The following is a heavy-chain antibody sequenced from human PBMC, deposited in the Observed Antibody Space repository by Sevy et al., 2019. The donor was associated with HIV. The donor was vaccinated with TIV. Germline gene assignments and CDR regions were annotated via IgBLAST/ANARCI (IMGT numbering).Heavy chain of an antibody. J-gene: IGHJ5*02. CDR1: GFTFSSYA. CDR3: ARDQHDYAGNLRTGWFDP. V-gene: IGHV3-30-3*01. D-gene: IGHD4-17*01. CDR2: ISYDGSNK. Sequence: GGSLRLSCAAPGFTFSSYAIHWVRQAPGKGLEWVAFISYDGSNKYYADSVKGRFTISRDNSKKTLYLQMNSLRAEDTAVYYCARDQHDYAGNLRTGWFDPWGQGTLVTVSS.